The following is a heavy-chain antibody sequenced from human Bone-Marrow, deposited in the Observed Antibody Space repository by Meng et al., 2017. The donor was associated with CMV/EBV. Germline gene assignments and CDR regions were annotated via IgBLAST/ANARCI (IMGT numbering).Heavy chain of an antibody. Sequence: GGSLRLSYASSGFTFSSYWMTWVRRATGKGLEWVAVISYDGSNKYYADSVKGRFTISRDNSKNTLYLQMNSLRAEDTAVYYCAREADYYYGMDVWGQGTTVTGYS. CDR3: AREADYYYGMDV. CDR1: GFTFSSYW. V-gene: IGHV3-30-3*01. CDR2: ISYDGSNK. J-gene: IGHJ6*01.